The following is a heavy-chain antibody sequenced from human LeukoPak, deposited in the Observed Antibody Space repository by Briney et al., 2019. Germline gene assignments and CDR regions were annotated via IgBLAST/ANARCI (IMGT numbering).Heavy chain of an antibody. CDR3: AKGSRGSCSRTYCYPFDY. CDR2: ISGSDAGT. CDR1: GFTFSSYA. Sequence: GGSLRLSCAASGFTFSSYAMSWVRQIPGKGLEWVSAISGSDAGTYYADSVKGRFTISRDNSKNTLYLQMNRLRVEDTAVYYCAKGSRGSCSRTYCYPFDYWGQGTLVTVSS. J-gene: IGHJ4*02. D-gene: IGHD2-2*01. V-gene: IGHV3-23*01.